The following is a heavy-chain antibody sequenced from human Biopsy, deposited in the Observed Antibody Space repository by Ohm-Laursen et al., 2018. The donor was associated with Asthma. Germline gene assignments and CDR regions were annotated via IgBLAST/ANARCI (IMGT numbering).Heavy chain of an antibody. CDR2: IDAGFGTP. D-gene: IGHD2-2*01. Sequence: SSVKVSCKSLGGTFNTYVIGWVRQAPGPGLECMGCIDAGFGTPTYPQKFQDRVTITADGSPSTVHMELSSLRSEDTAVYYCARKAGSCISRTCYSLDFWGQGTLVTVSS. CDR3: ARKAGSCISRTCYSLDF. V-gene: IGHV1-69*01. J-gene: IGHJ4*02. CDR1: GGTFNTYV.